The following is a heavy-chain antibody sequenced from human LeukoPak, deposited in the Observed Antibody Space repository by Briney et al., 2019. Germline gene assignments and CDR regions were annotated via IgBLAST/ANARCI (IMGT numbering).Heavy chain of an antibody. CDR2: ISAYNGNT. CDR1: GYTFTSYG. CDR3: ARDITIVGVVISWFDP. J-gene: IGHJ5*02. Sequence: ASVTVSCKASGYTFTSYGISWVRQAPGQGLEWMGWISAYNGNTNYAQKLQGRVTMTTDTSTSTAYMELRSLRSDDTAVYYCARDITIVGVVISWFDPWGQGTLVTVSS. D-gene: IGHD3-3*01. V-gene: IGHV1-18*01.